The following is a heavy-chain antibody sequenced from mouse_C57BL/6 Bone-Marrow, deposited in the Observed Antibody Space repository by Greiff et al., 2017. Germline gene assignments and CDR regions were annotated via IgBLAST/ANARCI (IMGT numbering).Heavy chain of an antibody. Sequence: VQLQQSGAELVKPGASVKLSCTASGFNIKDYYMHWVKQRTEQGLEWIGRIDPEDGETKYAPNFQGKATITADTSSNTAYLQLSSLTSEDTAVYYCARRFYYDYYGGPSWFAYWGQGTLVTVSA. J-gene: IGHJ3*01. CDR1: GFNIKDYY. CDR2: IDPEDGET. V-gene: IGHV14-2*01. CDR3: ARRFYYDYYGGPSWFAY. D-gene: IGHD2-4*01.